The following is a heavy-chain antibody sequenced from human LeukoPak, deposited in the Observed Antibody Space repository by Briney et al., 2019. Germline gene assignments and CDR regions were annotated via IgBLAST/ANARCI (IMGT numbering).Heavy chain of an antibody. V-gene: IGHV4-34*01. Sequence: SETLSLTCAVYGGPFSGYYWSWIRQPPGKGLEWIGEINHSGSTNYNPSLKSRVTISVDTSKNQFSLKLSSVTAADTAVCYCARGDRYSGNIDYWGQGTLVTVSS. CDR1: GGPFSGYY. J-gene: IGHJ4*02. CDR2: INHSGST. CDR3: ARGDRYSGNIDY. D-gene: IGHD1-26*01.